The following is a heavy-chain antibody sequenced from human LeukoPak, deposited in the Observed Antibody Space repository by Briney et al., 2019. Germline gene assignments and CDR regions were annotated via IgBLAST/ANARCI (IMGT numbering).Heavy chain of an antibody. D-gene: IGHD6-6*01. J-gene: IGHJ6*03. Sequence: PGGSLRLSCAAAGFSFDDYTMHWVRQAPGKGLEGVSIISWDGVSTHYADSVKGRFTLSRDNSKNSLYLQMNSLRTEDTALYYCAKSAARLVSDYYYYMDVWGKGTTVTVSS. CDR1: GFSFDDYT. CDR2: ISWDGVST. CDR3: AKSAARLVSDYYYYMDV. V-gene: IGHV3-43*01.